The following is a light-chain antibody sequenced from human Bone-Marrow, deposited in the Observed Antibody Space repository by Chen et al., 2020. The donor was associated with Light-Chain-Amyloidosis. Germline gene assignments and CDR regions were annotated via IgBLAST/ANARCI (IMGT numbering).Light chain of an antibody. V-gene: IGLV2-14*01. Sequence: QFALTHPASVSGSPGQASTISSTGTSRDVGGYNSVSWYQHSPGKAPKLIIYEVSKRPSVVSNRFSGSKSGNTASLTISGLQAEDETDYYCTSYTSSNTILFGGGTKLTVL. CDR2: EVS. CDR1: SRDVGGYNS. CDR3: TSYTSSNTIL. J-gene: IGLJ2*01.